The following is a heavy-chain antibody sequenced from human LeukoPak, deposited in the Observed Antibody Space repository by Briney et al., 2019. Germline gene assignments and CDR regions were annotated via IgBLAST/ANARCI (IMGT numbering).Heavy chain of an antibody. Sequence: ASVKVSCKVSGYTLTELSMHWVRQAPGKGLEWMGGFDPEDGETIYAQKFQGRVTMTEDTSTDTAYMELRSLRSDDTAMYYCAREEKVIAAAGPDYFEYWGQGTLVTVSS. CDR1: GYTLTELS. CDR3: AREEKVIAAAGPDYFEY. J-gene: IGHJ4*02. D-gene: IGHD6-13*01. CDR2: FDPEDGET. V-gene: IGHV1-24*01.